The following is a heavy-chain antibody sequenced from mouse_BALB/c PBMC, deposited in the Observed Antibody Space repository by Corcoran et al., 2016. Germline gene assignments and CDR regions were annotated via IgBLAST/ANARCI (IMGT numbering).Heavy chain of an antibody. CDR1: GYTFTDYN. Sequence: EVQLQQSGPELVKPGASVKISCKASGYTFTDYNMHWVKQSHGKSLEWIGYIYPYNGGTGYNQKFKSKATLTVDNSSSTAYMELRSLTSEDSAVYYCARPYYYGSREGYAMDYWGQGTSVTVSS. D-gene: IGHD1-1*01. J-gene: IGHJ4*01. V-gene: IGHV1S29*02. CDR2: IYPYNGGT. CDR3: ARPYYYGSREGYAMDY.